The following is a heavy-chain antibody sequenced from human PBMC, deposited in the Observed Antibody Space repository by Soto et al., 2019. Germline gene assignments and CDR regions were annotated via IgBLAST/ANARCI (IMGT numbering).Heavy chain of an antibody. CDR3: AMGYSSSWQYYFDY. CDR1: GGTFSSYA. V-gene: IGHV1-69*06. D-gene: IGHD6-13*01. CDR2: IIPIFGTA. Sequence: SVKVSCKASGGTFSSYAISWVRQAPGQGLEWMRGIIPIFGTANYAQKFQGRVTITADKSTSTAYMELSSLRSEDTAVYYCAMGYSSSWQYYFDYWGQGTLVTVSS. J-gene: IGHJ4*02.